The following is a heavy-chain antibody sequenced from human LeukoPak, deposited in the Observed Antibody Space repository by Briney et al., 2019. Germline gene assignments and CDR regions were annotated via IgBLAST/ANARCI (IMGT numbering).Heavy chain of an antibody. D-gene: IGHD1-26*01. CDR2: ISSSSSYI. V-gene: IGHV3-21*01. Sequence: GGSLRLSCAASGFTFSSYSMNWVRQAPGKGLEWVSSISSSSSYIYYADSVKGRFTISRDNAKNSLYLQMNGLRAEDTAVYYCARDSYSGSYNFDYWGQGTLVTVSS. CDR1: GFTFSSYS. CDR3: ARDSYSGSYNFDY. J-gene: IGHJ4*02.